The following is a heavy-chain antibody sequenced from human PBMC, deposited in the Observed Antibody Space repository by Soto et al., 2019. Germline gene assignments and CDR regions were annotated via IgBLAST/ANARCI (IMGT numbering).Heavy chain of an antibody. V-gene: IGHV4-31*03. D-gene: IGHD3-3*01. CDR1: GDSITSAGYH. J-gene: IGHJ6*02. CDR3: ARGLITIFGIVTPTPTSDGQDV. CDR2: IFHSGRT. Sequence: TLSLTGTVSGDSITSAGYHWSWIRQHPGKGLQWIGYIFHSGRTYYNPSLRSRLSITEDTSKNQFLLELSSVTAAETAVYYCARGLITIFGIVTPTPTSDGQDVWGQGTTVIVSS.